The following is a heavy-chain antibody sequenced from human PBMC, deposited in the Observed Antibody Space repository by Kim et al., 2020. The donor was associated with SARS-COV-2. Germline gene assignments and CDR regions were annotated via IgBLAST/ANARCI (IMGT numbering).Heavy chain of an antibody. D-gene: IGHD6-6*01. V-gene: IGHV3-48*03. J-gene: IGHJ6*02. CDR3: ARYSSSSFSYYYDMDV. Sequence: SVKGRFTISRDNAKNSLYLQMNSLRAEDTAVYYCARYSSSSFSYYYDMDVWGQGTTVTVSS.